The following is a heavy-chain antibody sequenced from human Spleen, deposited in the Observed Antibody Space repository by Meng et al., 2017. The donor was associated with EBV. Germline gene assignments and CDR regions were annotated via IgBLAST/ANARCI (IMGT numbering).Heavy chain of an antibody. J-gene: IGHJ4*02. CDR2: IYHGGDT. CDR1: GGSISSSTW. CDR3: ARRGVDYYDSSAWG. Sequence: QLELRAAGPRTVAPSGTLSLPCAVPGGSISSSTWWTWVRKPPGKGLEWIGEIYHGGDTNYNPSLKSRVTISVDKSKNQFSLKVRSVTAADTAVYYCARRGVDYYDSSAWGWGQGALVTVSS. D-gene: IGHD3-22*01. V-gene: IGHV4-4*02.